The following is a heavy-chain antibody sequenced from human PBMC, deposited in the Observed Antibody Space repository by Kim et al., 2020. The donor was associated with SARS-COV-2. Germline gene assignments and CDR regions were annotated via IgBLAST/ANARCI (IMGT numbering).Heavy chain of an antibody. V-gene: IGHV3-23*01. CDR3: AKTSARQQLVPWVRFDY. Sequence: GGSLRLSCAASGFTFSSYAMSWVRQAPGKGLEWVSAISGSGGSTYYADSVKGRFTISRDNSKNTLYLQMNSLRAEDTAVYYCAKTSARQQLVPWVRFDYWGQGTLVTVSS. J-gene: IGHJ4*02. D-gene: IGHD6-13*01. CDR1: GFTFSSYA. CDR2: ISGSGGST.